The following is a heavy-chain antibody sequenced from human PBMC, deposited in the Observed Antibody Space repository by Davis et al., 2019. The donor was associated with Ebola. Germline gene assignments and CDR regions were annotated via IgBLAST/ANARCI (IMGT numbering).Heavy chain of an antibody. V-gene: IGHV4-39*01. D-gene: IGHD2-15*01. J-gene: IGHJ5*02. CDR3: ARHWDIVVVVAATPVDWFDP. CDR1: GGSVSSGSYY. Sequence: MPSETLSLTCTVSGGSVSSGSYYWSWIRQPPGKGLEWIGEINHSGSTNYNPSLKSRVTISVDTSKNQFSLKLSSVTAADTAVYYCARHWDIVVVVAATPVDWFDPWGQGTLVTVSS. CDR2: INHSGST.